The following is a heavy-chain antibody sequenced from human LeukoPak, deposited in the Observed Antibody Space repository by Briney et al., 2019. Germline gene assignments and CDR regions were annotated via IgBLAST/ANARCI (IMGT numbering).Heavy chain of an antibody. CDR3: ARDRMLHDSDYMDV. D-gene: IGHD2-8*01. CDR2: ISSSSSYI. V-gene: IGHV3-21*01. J-gene: IGHJ6*03. Sequence: GGSLRLSCAASGFTFSSYSMNWVRQAPGKGLEWVSSISSSSSYIYYADSVKGRFTISRDNSKNTLYLQMNSLRAEDTAVYYCARDRMLHDSDYMDVWGKGTTVTVSS. CDR1: GFTFSSYS.